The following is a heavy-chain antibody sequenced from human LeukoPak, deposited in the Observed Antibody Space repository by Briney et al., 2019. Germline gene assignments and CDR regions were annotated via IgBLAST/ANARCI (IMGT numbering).Heavy chain of an antibody. V-gene: IGHV4-39*01. J-gene: IGHJ4*02. Sequence: PSETLSLTCTVSGGSISSSSYYWNWIRQPPGKGLEWIGSVNYGGPTYYNPSLKSRVTISVDTSRNQFSLKLSSVTAADTSVYCCGRHDSGTYYRFDYWGQGSLVTVSS. D-gene: IGHD1-26*01. CDR1: GGSISSSSYY. CDR3: GRHDSGTYYRFDY. CDR2: VNYGGPT.